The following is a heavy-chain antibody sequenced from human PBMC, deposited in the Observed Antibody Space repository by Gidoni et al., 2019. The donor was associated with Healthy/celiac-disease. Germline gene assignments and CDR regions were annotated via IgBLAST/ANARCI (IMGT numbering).Heavy chain of an antibody. CDR1: GGSFSSSSYY. V-gene: IGHV4-39*01. CDR3: ARQGITMVRGVIFYYGMDV. Sequence: QLQLQESGPGLVKPSETLSLICTVSGGSFSSSSYYWGWIRQPPGKGLEWIGSIYYSGSTYYNPSLKSRVTISVDTSKNQFSLKLSSVTAADTAVYYCARQGITMVRGVIFYYGMDVWGQGTTVTVSS. D-gene: IGHD3-10*01. J-gene: IGHJ6*02. CDR2: IYYSGST.